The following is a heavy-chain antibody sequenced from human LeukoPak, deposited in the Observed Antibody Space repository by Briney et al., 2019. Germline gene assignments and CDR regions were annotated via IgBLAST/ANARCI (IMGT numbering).Heavy chain of an antibody. V-gene: IGHV1-2*02. Sequence: GASVKVSCKASGYTFTGYYIHWVRQAPGQGLEWMGWINPNSGGTNYAQKFQGRVTMTRDTSISTAYMDLSRLRSDDTAVYYCARGSIVGATFVYFDCWGQGTLVTVSS. CDR3: ARGSIVGATFVYFDC. D-gene: IGHD1-26*01. CDR2: INPNSGGT. J-gene: IGHJ4*02. CDR1: GYTFTGYY.